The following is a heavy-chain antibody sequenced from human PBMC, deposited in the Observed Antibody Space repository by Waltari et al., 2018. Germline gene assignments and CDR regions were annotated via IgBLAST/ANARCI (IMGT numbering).Heavy chain of an antibody. CDR3: TRHAPIVGAIKDY. D-gene: IGHD1-26*01. CDR2: IRRKANSYAT. V-gene: IGHV3-73*01. Sequence: GKGVGGVGRIRRKANSYATAYAASVKGRFTISRDDSKNTAYLQMNSLKTEDTAVYYCTRHAPIVGAIKDYWGQGTLVTVSS. J-gene: IGHJ4*02.